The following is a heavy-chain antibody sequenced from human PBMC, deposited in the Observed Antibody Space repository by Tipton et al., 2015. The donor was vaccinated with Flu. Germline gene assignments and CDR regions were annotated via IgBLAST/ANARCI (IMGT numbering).Heavy chain of an antibody. CDR2: ISYSGNT. CDR3: ARLSYYDVDLKNFYFDY. CDR1: GGSINSYF. Sequence: TLSLTCTVSGGSINSYFWSWIRQPPGKGLEWIGGISYSGNTYYNPSLKSRVAISVDTSKNQFSLMLRSVTAADTAVYYCARLSYYDVDLKNFYFDYWGQGTLVTVSS. D-gene: IGHD3-10*02. V-gene: IGHV4-59*05. J-gene: IGHJ4*02.